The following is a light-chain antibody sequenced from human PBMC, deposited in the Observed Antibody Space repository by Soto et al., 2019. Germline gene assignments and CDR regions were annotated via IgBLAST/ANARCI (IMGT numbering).Light chain of an antibody. CDR2: AAS. CDR3: LQDYTFPWT. Sequence: AIQMTQSPSSLSASVGDRVTITCRASQDIRDDLGWYQQKPGRAPKFLIYAASSLQSGVPSRFSGSGSGTDFILTITSLQPEDFATYYCLQDYTFPWTFGQGTKVEIK. J-gene: IGKJ1*01. CDR1: QDIRDD. V-gene: IGKV1-6*01.